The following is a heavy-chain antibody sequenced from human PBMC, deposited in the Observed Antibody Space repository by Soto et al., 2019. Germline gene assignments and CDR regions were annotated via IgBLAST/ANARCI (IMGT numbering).Heavy chain of an antibody. CDR3: ARDQGARYCSGGSCYPPLYYYYYMEV. D-gene: IGHD2-15*01. CDR2: IWYDGSNK. J-gene: IGHJ6*03. Sequence: PGGSLRLSCAASGFTSSSYGMHWVRQAPGKGLEWVAVIWYDGSNKYYADSVKGRFTISRDNSKNTLYLQMNSLRAEDTAVYYCARDQGARYCSGGSCYPPLYYYYYMEVWGKGTTVTVSS. CDR1: GFTSSSYG. V-gene: IGHV3-33*01.